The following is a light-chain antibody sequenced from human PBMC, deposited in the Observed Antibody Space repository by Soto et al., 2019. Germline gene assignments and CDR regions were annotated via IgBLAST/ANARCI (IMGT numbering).Light chain of an antibody. J-gene: IGLJ3*02. Sequence: QSALTQPRSVSGSPGQSVTISCTGTSSDVGGYNYVSWYQQHPGKAPKLMIYDVSKRPSGVPDRFSGSKSGNTASLTISGLQAEDEADYYCCSSAGPYTSVFGGGTQLTVL. CDR3: CSSAGPYTSV. V-gene: IGLV2-11*01. CDR2: DVS. CDR1: SSDVGGYNY.